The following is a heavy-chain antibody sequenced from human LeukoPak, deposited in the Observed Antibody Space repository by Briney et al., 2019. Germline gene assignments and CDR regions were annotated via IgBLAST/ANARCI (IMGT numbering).Heavy chain of an antibody. CDR2: ISYDGSNK. D-gene: IGHD7-27*01. CDR1: GFTFSSYG. Sequence: GGSLRLSCAASGFTFSSYGMHWVRQAPGKGLEWVAVISYDGSNKYYADSVKGRFTISRDNSKNTLYLQMNSLRAEDTAVYYCTKGLTGEDAYYYYGMDVWGQGTTVTVSS. J-gene: IGHJ6*02. V-gene: IGHV3-30*18. CDR3: TKGLTGEDAYYYYGMDV.